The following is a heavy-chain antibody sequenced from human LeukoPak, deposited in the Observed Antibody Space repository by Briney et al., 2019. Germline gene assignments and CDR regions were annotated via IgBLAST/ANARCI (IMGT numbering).Heavy chain of an antibody. J-gene: IGHJ6*03. CDR2: ISGDGGST. D-gene: IGHD3-22*01. Sequence: GGSLRLSCAASGFTFDDYAMHWVRQAAGKGLEWVSLISGDGGSTYYADSVKGRFTIPRDNSKNSLYLQMNSLRTEDTALYYCAKDSSGYYTRWYYYYYMDVWGKGTTVTVSS. CDR1: GFTFDDYA. V-gene: IGHV3-43*02. CDR3: AKDSSGYYTRWYYYYYMDV.